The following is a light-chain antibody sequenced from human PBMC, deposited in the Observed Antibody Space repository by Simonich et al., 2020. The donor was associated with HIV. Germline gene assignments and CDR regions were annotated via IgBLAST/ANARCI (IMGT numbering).Light chain of an antibody. CDR2: RNH. J-gene: IGLJ3*02. Sequence: QSELTQPSSASGTPGQRVTISCSGSSSNIGSNYVYWYQQLPGTAPKLLIYRNHQRPSGGSDRFSGSKSGTSASLAISGLRSEDEADYYCATWDDSLSGRVFGGGTNLTVL. V-gene: IGLV1-47*01. CDR3: ATWDDSLSGRV. CDR1: SSNIGSNY.